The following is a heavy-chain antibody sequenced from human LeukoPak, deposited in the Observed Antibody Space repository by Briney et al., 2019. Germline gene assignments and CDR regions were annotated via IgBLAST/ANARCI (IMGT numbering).Heavy chain of an antibody. CDR1: GFTFDDYG. Sequence: GGSLRLSCAASGFTFDDYGMSWVRQAPGKGLEWVSSIKWNGGSTGYADSVKGRFTISRDNAKNSLYLQMNSLRAEDTAVYYCAKASSSWDDYWGQGTLVTVSS. J-gene: IGHJ4*02. V-gene: IGHV3-20*04. CDR2: IKWNGGST. CDR3: AKASSSWDDY. D-gene: IGHD6-13*01.